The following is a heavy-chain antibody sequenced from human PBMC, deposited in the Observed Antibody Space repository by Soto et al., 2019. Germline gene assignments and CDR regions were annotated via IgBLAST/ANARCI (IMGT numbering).Heavy chain of an antibody. V-gene: IGHV3-48*03. J-gene: IGHJ6*02. Sequence: GGSLRLSCAASGFTFSSYEMNWVRQAPWKGLEWVSYISSSGSTISYADSVKGRFTISRDNAKNSLYLQMNSLRAEDTAVYYCARDFLRWYYYYYGMDVWGQGTTVTVSS. CDR3: ARDFLRWYYYYYGMDV. D-gene: IGHD4-17*01. CDR1: GFTFSSYE. CDR2: ISSSGSTI.